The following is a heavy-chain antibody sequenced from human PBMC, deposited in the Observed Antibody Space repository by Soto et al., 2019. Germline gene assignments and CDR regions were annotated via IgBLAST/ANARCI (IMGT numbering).Heavy chain of an antibody. V-gene: IGHV3-30-3*01. CDR3: ARDPSPYTSGWYGIDF. Sequence: QAQLVESGGGVVQPGASLRLSCTASGFMFSAYAMLWVRQAPGKGLEWVAAMSYDGTNTYYADSLKGRFTISRDNSKNTLFLQMSSLTADDSAVYYCARDPSPYTSGWYGIDFWGLGTLVTVSS. CDR1: GFMFSAYA. D-gene: IGHD6-19*01. J-gene: IGHJ4*01. CDR2: MSYDGTNT.